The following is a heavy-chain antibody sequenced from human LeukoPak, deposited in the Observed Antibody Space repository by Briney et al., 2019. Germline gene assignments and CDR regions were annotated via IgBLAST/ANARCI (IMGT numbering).Heavy chain of an antibody. J-gene: IGHJ6*02. V-gene: IGHV3-64*01. D-gene: IGHD3-22*01. CDR3: ARDVYYYDSSGYYLSWGSYYYYGMDV. CDR2: ISSNGGST. CDR1: GFTFSSYA. Sequence: GGSLRLSCAASGFTFSSYAMHWVRQAPGKGLEYVSAISSNGGSTYYANSVRGRFTISRDNSKNTLYLQMGSLRPEDMAVYYCARDVYYYDSSGYYLSWGSYYYYGMDVWGQGTTVTVSS.